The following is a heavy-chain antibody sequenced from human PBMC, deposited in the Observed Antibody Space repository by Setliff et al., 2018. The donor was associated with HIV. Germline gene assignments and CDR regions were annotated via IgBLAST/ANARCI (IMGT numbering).Heavy chain of an antibody. D-gene: IGHD3-10*01. CDR2: INHSGST. V-gene: IGHV4-34*01. J-gene: IGHJ4*02. Sequence: SETLSLTCAVYGGSFSGYYWSWIRQPPGKGLEWIGEINHSGSTNYNMSLRSRVTISLDASRNQFSLELISVTAADTAVYYCAGGRITMVRGVIMCLDYWGQGTLVTVSS. CDR3: AGGRITMVRGVIMCLDY. CDR1: GGSFSGYY.